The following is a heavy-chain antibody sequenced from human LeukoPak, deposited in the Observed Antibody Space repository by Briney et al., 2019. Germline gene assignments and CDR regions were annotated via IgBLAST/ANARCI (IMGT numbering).Heavy chain of an antibody. CDR1: GFSFDDYA. D-gene: IGHD6-19*01. Sequence: SGGSLRLSCAASGFSFDDYAMHSVRHAPGKGLEWVSGISWSSDNIGYADSVKGRFTISRDNAKHSLYLQMNSLRAEDTALYYCAKDTRDSSGWQDWGQGTLVTVSS. CDR2: ISWSSDNI. CDR3: AKDTRDSSGWQD. V-gene: IGHV3-9*01. J-gene: IGHJ4*02.